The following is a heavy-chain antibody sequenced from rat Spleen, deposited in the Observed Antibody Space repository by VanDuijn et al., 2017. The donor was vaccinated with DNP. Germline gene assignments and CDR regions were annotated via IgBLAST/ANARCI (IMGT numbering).Heavy chain of an antibody. CDR3: ATHATPGYFDY. CDR2: INSDGGRT. J-gene: IGHJ2*01. D-gene: IGHD1-4*01. CDR1: GFTFSDYA. V-gene: IGHV5-17*01. Sequence: EVQLVESGGGSVQPGRSPKISCEASGFTFSDYAMAWVRQAPKKGLEWVATINSDGGRTYYRDSVRGRFTISRDNAKSTLYLQVDSLRSEDTATYYCATHATPGYFDYWGQGVMVTVSS.